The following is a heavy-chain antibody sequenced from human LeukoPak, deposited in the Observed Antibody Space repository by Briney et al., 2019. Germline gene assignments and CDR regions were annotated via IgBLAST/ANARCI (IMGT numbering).Heavy chain of an antibody. D-gene: IGHD2-15*01. CDR2: INWNGGST. V-gene: IGHV3-20*04. Sequence: PGGSLRLSCAASGFTFDDYGMSWVRQAPGKGLEWVSGINWNGGSTGYADSVKGRFTVSRDNAKNSLYLQMNSLRAEDTAVYYCARGGCSGGTCPLDYWGQGTLVTVSS. J-gene: IGHJ4*02. CDR3: ARGGCSGGTCPLDY. CDR1: GFTFDDYG.